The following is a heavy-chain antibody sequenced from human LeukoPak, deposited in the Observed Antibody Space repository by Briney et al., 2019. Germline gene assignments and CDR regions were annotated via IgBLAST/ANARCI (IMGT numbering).Heavy chain of an antibody. D-gene: IGHD5-18*01. V-gene: IGHV4-39*01. CDR2: IYYSKNT. CDR1: GGSISSSSAY. CDR3: VSPRGFSYGYFDY. J-gene: IGHJ4*02. Sequence: SETLSLICTVSGGSISSSSAYWGWIRQPPGKGLEWIGSIYYSKNTYYNPSLKSRVTISADTSKNQFSLTLGSVSATDTAVYYCVSPRGFSYGYFDYWGQGTLVTVSS.